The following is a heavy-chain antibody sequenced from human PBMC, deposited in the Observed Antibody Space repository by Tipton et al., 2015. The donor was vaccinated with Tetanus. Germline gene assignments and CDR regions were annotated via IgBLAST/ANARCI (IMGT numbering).Heavy chain of an antibody. J-gene: IGHJ4*02. Sequence: GLVKPSQTLSLTCAISGDRVSSNSVAWNWIRQSPSRGLEWLGRTYFRSKWFTDFAPSVKSRITIEPDTSKNQFSLQLHSVTPDATAAYFCARGGGGPPFDSWGQGTLVTVSS. CDR2: TYFRSKWFT. D-gene: IGHD3-16*01. CDR3: ARGGGGPPFDS. V-gene: IGHV6-1*01. CDR1: GDRVSSNSVA.